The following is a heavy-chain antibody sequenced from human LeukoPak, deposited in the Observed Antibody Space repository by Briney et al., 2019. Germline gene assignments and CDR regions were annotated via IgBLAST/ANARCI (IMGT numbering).Heavy chain of an antibody. CDR3: ARDGSGLYLYYYMDV. D-gene: IGHD6-25*01. CDR2: ISTVSTYT. CDR1: GFTFTDYS. J-gene: IGHJ6*03. Sequence: GGSLRLSCAPSGFTFTDYSMSWVRQAPGKGLEWVASISTVSTYTFYGDSVKGRFTISGDNAKDSLYLQMSYLTAEDTAVYYCARDGSGLYLYYYMDVWGKGTTVTVSS. V-gene: IGHV3-21*06.